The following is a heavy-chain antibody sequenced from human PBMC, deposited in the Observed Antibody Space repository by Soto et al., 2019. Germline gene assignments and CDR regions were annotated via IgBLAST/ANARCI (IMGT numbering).Heavy chain of an antibody. CDR2: ISGSGGTT. J-gene: IGHJ1*01. CDR1: GFTFSSYA. Sequence: GGSLRLSCAASGFTFSSYAMTWVRQAPGKGLEWVSIISGSGGTTYYADSVKGRFTISRDNSKNTLYLKMNSLRADDTAVYYCAKEDNYYDSSGYYLEYFHHWGQGTLVTVSS. CDR3: AKEDNYYDSSGYYLEYFHH. D-gene: IGHD3-22*01. V-gene: IGHV3-23*01.